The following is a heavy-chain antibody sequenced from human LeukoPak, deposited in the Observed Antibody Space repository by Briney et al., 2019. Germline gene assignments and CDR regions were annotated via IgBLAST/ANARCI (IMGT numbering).Heavy chain of an antibody. CDR1: GGSISSGSYY. V-gene: IGHV4-61*02. CDR3: ARVCSSTSCYTKGFVDY. Sequence: PSETLSLTCTVSGGSISSGSYYWSWIRQPAGKGLEWIGRIYTSGSTNYNPSLKSRVTISVDTSKNQFSLKLSPVTAADTAVYYCARVCSSTSCYTKGFVDYWGQGTLVTVSS. D-gene: IGHD2-2*02. CDR2: IYTSGST. J-gene: IGHJ4*02.